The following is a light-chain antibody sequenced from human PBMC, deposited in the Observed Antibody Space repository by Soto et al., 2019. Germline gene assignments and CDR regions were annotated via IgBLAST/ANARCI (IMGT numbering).Light chain of an antibody. Sequence: DIPLTQSPSFLSASVGDRVTITCRASQGISSYLAWYQQRPGKAPKLLIYAASTLQSGVPSRFSGSGSGTEFTLTISRLQPGDFATYYCQQLNTYPRTFGQGTNLEIK. CDR3: QQLNTYPRT. J-gene: IGKJ2*01. V-gene: IGKV1-9*01. CDR1: QGISSY. CDR2: AAS.